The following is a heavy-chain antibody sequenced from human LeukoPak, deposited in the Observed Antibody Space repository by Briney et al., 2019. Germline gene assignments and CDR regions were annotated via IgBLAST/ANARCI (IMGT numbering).Heavy chain of an antibody. CDR1: GGSISSSSYY. CDR2: IYYSGST. D-gene: IGHD6-19*01. J-gene: IGHJ4*02. Sequence: PSETLSLTCTVSGGSISSSSYYWGWIRQPPGKGLEWIGNIYYSGSTYYNPSLKSRVTISVDTSRNQFSLELTSVTAADTAVYYCARLDSIGPNDYWGEGTLVIVSS. V-gene: IGHV4-39*01. CDR3: ARLDSIGPNDY.